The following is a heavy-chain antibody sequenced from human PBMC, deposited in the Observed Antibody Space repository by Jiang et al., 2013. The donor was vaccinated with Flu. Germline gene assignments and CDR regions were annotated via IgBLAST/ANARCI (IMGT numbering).Heavy chain of an antibody. V-gene: IGHV4-31*03. J-gene: IGHJ4*02. CDR1: GGSISGGGYY. D-gene: IGHD2-2*02. CDR3: ARVIEVYTIFDF. CDR2: IYFSGST. Sequence: VQLVESGPGLVKPSQTLSLTCTVSGGSISGGGYYWSWIRQHPGKGLEWIGYIYFSGSTYYNPSLKSRVTISIDTSKNQFSLKLSSVTAADTAVYYCARVIEVYTIFDFWGQGTLVTVSS.